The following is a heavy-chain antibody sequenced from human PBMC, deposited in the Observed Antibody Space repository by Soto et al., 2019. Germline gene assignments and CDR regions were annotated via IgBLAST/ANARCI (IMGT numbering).Heavy chain of an antibody. V-gene: IGHV3-53*01. CDR1: GFTVSSNY. D-gene: IGHD1-20*01. CDR2: IYSGGST. J-gene: IGHJ3*02. CDR3: ATSRYLDAFDI. Sequence: EVQLVESGGGLIQPGGSLRLSCVASGFTVSSNYMSWVRQAPGKGLEWVSVIYSGGSTYYADSVKGRFTISRDNSKNTLYLQMNSLRAEDTAVYYCATSRYLDAFDIWGQGTMVTVSS.